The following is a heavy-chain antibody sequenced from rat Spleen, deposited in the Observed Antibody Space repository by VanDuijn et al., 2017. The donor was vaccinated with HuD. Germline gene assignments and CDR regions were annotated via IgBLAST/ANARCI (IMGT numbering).Heavy chain of an antibody. CDR3: ARAPYGSYFDY. CDR2: IWGDGST. D-gene: IGHD1-3*01. J-gene: IGHJ2*01. V-gene: IGHV2-1*01. Sequence: QVQLKESGPGLVQPSQTLSLICTVSGFSLISNSVHWVRQPPGKGLEWMGGIWGDGSTDYNSAIKSRLSISRDTSKSQVFLKMNSLQTEDTAMYFCARAPYGSYFDYWGQGVMVTVSS. CDR1: GFSLISNS.